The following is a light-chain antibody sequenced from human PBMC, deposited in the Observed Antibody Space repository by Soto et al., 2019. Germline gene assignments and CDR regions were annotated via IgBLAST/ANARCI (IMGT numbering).Light chain of an antibody. CDR1: SSNIGAGYD. CDR3: QSYDSSLSGVV. V-gene: IGLV1-40*01. Sequence: QSVLTQPPSVSGAPGQRVTISCTGSSSNIGAGYDVHWYKQLPGTAPKLLIYGNSNRPSGVPDRFSGSKSGTSASLAITGLQAEDEADYYSQSYDSSLSGVVFGGGTKLTVL. J-gene: IGLJ2*01. CDR2: GNS.